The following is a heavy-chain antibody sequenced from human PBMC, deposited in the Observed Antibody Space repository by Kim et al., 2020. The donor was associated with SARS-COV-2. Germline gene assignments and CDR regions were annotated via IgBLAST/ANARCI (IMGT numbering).Heavy chain of an antibody. J-gene: IGHJ6*02. CDR3: AKEGRYPVGASGGHFNYYYAMDV. Sequence: GGSLRLSCAASGFTFDDYTMHWVRQVPGKGLEWVSSIRWNSANIAYADSVKGRFTISRDNAKQSLFLQMHSLRPDDTALYFCAKEGRYPVGASGGHFNYYYAMDVWGQGTTVTVSS. V-gene: IGHV3-9*01. CDR2: IRWNSANI. CDR1: GFTFDDYT. D-gene: IGHD1-26*01.